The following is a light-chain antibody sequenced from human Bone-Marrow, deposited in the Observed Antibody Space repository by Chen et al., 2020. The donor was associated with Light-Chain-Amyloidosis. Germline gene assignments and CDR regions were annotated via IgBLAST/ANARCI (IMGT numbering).Light chain of an antibody. Sequence: SYVLTQPSSVSVAPGQTATIACGGNNIGSTSVHWYQQTPGQAPLLVVYDDSDRPSGIPERLSGSNSGNTATLTISRVEAEDEDDHYCPVCDRSSDRPVFGGGTKLTVL. J-gene: IGLJ3*02. CDR3: PVCDRSSDRPV. CDR1: NIGSTS. CDR2: DDS. V-gene: IGLV3-21*02.